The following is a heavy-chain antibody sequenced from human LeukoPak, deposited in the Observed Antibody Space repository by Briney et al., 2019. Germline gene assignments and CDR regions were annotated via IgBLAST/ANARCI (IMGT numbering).Heavy chain of an antibody. CDR3: AREGEGAFDI. Sequence: SETLSLTCAVSGGSISSGGYSWSWIRQPPGKGQEWIGYIYHSGSTYYNPSLKSRVTISVDRSKNQFSLKLSSVTAADTAVYYCAREGEGAFDIWGQGTMVTVSS. CDR1: GGSISSGGYS. D-gene: IGHD3-16*01. J-gene: IGHJ3*02. CDR2: IYHSGST. V-gene: IGHV4-30-2*01.